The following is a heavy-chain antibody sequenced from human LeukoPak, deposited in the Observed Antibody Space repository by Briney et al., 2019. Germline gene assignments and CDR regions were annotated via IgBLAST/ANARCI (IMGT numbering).Heavy chain of an antibody. D-gene: IGHD2-21*02. CDR3: ARVLSVVSAPLNWFDP. CDR1: GYTFTSYG. CDR2: ISAYIGNT. V-gene: IGHV1-18*01. J-gene: IGHJ5*02. Sequence: ASVKVSCKASGYTFTSYGISWVRQAPGQGLEWMGWISAYIGNTNYAQKLQGRVTMTTDTSTSTAYMELRSLRSDDTAVYYCARVLSVVSAPLNWFDPWGQGTLVTVSS.